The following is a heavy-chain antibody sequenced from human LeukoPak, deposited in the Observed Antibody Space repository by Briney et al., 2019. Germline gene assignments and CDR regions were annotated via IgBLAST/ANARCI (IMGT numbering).Heavy chain of an antibody. CDR1: GYSISSGYY. CDR3: ARRRGYYDSSSFDY. V-gene: IGHV4-38-2*02. J-gene: IGHJ4*02. Sequence: SETLSLTCTVSGYSISSGYYWGWIRQPPGKGLEWIGSIYHSGSTYYNPSLKSRVTISVDTSKNQFSLKLSSVTAADTAVYYCARRRGYYDSSSFDYWGQGTLVTVSS. CDR2: IYHSGST. D-gene: IGHD3-22*01.